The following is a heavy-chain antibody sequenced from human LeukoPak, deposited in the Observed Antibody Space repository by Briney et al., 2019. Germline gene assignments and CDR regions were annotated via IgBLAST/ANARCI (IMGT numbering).Heavy chain of an antibody. CDR3: ARDSGKWEQVRGFDP. D-gene: IGHD1-26*01. CDR2: ISAYNGNT. CDR1: GYTFTSYG. J-gene: IGHJ5*02. Sequence: ASVKVSCKASGYTFTSYGISWVRQAPGQGLEWMGWISAYNGNTNYAQKLQGRVTMTTDTSTSTAYMELRSLRSDDTAVYYCARDSGKWEQVRGFDPWGQGTLVTVSS. V-gene: IGHV1-18*01.